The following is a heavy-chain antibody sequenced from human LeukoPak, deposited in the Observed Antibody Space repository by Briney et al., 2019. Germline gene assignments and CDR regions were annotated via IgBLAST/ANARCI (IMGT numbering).Heavy chain of an antibody. CDR3: ARDGGSGSTHFDY. J-gene: IGHJ4*02. CDR1: GGTSSSYA. Sequence: SVKVSCKASGGTSSSYAISWVRQAPGQGLEWMGGIIPIFGTANYAQKFQGRVTITADESTSTAYMELSSLRSEDTAVYYCARDGGSGSTHFDYWGQGTLVTVSS. V-gene: IGHV1-69*13. D-gene: IGHD3-10*01. CDR2: IIPIFGTA.